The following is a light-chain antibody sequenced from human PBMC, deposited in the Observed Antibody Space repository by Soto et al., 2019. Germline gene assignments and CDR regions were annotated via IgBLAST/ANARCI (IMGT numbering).Light chain of an antibody. J-gene: IGLJ2*01. CDR3: TSYTTSSTLI. V-gene: IGLV2-14*03. CDR1: SSDVGNYIY. Sequence: QSALTQPASVARSPGQSITISCTGTSSDVGNYIYVSWYQHHPHKAPKLMIYDVSNRPSGVSDRFSGSKSGNTASLTISGLQAEDEADYYCTSYTTSSTLIFGGGTKVTVL. CDR2: DVS.